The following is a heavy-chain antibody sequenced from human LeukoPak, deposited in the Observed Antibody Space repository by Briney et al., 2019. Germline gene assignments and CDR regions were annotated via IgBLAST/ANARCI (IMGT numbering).Heavy chain of an antibody. Sequence: PSETLSLTCTVSGGSISSYYWSWIRQPPGKGLEWIGYIYYSGSTNYNPSLKSRVTISVDTSKNQFSLKLSSVTAADTAVYYCARVRCCHYFDYWGQGTLVTVSS. CDR1: GGSISSYY. D-gene: IGHD4-17*01. CDR3: ARVRCCHYFDY. CDR2: IYYSGST. J-gene: IGHJ4*02. V-gene: IGHV4-59*01.